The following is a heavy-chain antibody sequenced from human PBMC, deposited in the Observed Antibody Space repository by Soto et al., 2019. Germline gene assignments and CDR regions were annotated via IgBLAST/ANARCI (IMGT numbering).Heavy chain of an antibody. D-gene: IGHD1-26*01. CDR3: ARIPPPGGSSHYYYYGMDV. J-gene: IGHJ6*02. CDR1: GFSLSNSGMY. Sequence: SGPTLVNPTQTLTLTCSFSGFSLSNSGMYVSWIRQPPGKALEWLALIDWDDDKYYSTSLKTRLTISKDTSKNQVVLTMTNMDPVDTATYYCARIPPPGGSSHYYYYGMDVWGQGTTVTVSS. CDR2: IDWDDDK. V-gene: IGHV2-70*01.